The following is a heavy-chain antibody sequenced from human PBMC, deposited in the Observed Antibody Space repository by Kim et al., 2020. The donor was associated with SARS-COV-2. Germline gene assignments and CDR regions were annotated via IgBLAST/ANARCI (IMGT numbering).Heavy chain of an antibody. D-gene: IGHD4-4*01. CDR3: AKPVIMDDYNYFYYYAM. CDR1: GFTFDISA. CDR2: MRGGGGTK. J-gene: IGHJ6*01. V-gene: IGHV3-23*01. Sequence: GGSLRLSCVASGFTFDISAMSWVRQAPGKGLEWVSVMRGGGGTKFDADSVSGWFTSTSDNSKNPQYLQMNSLRDEDTVLYYCAKPVIMDDYNYFYYYAM.